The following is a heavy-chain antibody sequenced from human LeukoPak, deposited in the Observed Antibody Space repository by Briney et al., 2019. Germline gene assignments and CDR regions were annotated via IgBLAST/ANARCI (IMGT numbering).Heavy chain of an antibody. Sequence: GESLKISFEGSGYSFSNYWIGWVRPMPGKGLEWMGIIYPGDYETRYSPSFQGLVTISVDKSISTAYLQWSSLKASDTAMYYCAIPPGYCGNDCSFDHWGQGTLVTVSS. CDR2: IYPGDYET. V-gene: IGHV5-51*01. CDR1: GYSFSNYW. CDR3: AIPPGYCGNDCSFDH. J-gene: IGHJ4*02. D-gene: IGHD2-21*02.